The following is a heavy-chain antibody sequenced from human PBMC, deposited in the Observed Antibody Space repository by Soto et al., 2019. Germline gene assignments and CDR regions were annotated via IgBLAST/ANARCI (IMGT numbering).Heavy chain of an antibody. D-gene: IGHD4-17*01. CDR3: ARAPNYGGKGHFDY. Sequence: QVQLVQSGAEVKKPGTSVKVSCKASGGTFSSYDISWVRQAPGQGLEWMGGIIPIFGTANYAQKFQGRVTITADKSTSTAYMELSSLRSEDTAAYYCARAPNYGGKGHFDYWGQGTLVTVSS. CDR1: GGTFSSYD. J-gene: IGHJ4*02. V-gene: IGHV1-69*06. CDR2: IIPIFGTA.